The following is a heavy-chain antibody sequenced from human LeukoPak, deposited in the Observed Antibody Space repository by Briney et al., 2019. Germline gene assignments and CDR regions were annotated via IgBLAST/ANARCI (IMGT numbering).Heavy chain of an antibody. CDR3: ARDVFPVPLDYDILTGYYMDV. Sequence: AASVKVSCKASGYTFTSYYMHWVRRAPGQGLEWMGIINPSGGSTSYAQKFQGRVTMTRDMSTSTVYMELSSLRSEDTAVYYCARDVFPVPLDYDILTGYYMDVWGKGTTVTVSS. V-gene: IGHV1-46*01. J-gene: IGHJ6*04. D-gene: IGHD3-9*01. CDR2: INPSGGST. CDR1: GYTFTSYY.